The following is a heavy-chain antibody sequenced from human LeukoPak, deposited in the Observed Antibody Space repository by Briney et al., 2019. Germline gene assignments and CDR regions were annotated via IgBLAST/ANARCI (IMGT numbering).Heavy chain of an antibody. D-gene: IGHD6-19*01. CDR1: GFTFSSYA. V-gene: IGHV3-7*01. CDR2: IKQDGSVQ. CDR3: TRLQIAVAGPNWFDP. Sequence: GGSLRLSCAASGFTFSSYAMNWVRQAPGKGLEWVANIKQDGSVQFYMDSLKGRFSVSRDNAKNSLYLQMNGLRVEDTAVYYCTRLQIAVAGPNWFDPWGQGTLVTVSS. J-gene: IGHJ5*02.